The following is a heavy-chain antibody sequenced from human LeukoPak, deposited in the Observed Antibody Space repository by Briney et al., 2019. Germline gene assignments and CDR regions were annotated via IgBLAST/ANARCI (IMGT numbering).Heavy chain of an antibody. J-gene: IGHJ4*02. V-gene: IGHV3-21*01. Sequence: GGSLGLSCAASGFTFSSYSMNWVRQAPGKGLEWVSSISSSSSYIYYADSVKGRFTISRDNAKNSLYLQMNSLRAEDTAVYYCARDGVPAAIKLFDYWGQGTLVTVSS. CDR3: ARDGVPAAIKLFDY. D-gene: IGHD2-2*01. CDR1: GFTFSSYS. CDR2: ISSSSSYI.